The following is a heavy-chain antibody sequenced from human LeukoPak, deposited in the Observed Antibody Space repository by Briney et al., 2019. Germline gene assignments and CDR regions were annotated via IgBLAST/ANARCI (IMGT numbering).Heavy chain of an antibody. CDR1: GVSISGSYYY. CDR3: ARGSSHRSLLGSGNWFDP. J-gene: IGHJ5*02. CDR2: INHSGST. Sequence: SETLSLTCAVSGVSISGSYYYWSWIRQPPGKGLEWIGEINHSGSTNYNPSLKSRVTISVDTSKNQFSLKLSSVTAADTAVYYCARGSSHRSLLGSGNWFDPWAREPWSPSPQ. D-gene: IGHD2-2*01. V-gene: IGHV4-34*01.